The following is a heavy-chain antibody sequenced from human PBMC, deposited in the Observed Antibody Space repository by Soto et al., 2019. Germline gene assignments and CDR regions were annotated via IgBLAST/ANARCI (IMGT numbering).Heavy chain of an antibody. V-gene: IGHV1-3*01. D-gene: IGHD6-6*01. CDR3: ARSIADRPGVWFDP. J-gene: IGHJ5*02. CDR1: GYTFTSYA. CDR2: INAGNGNT. Sequence: ASVKVSCKASGYTFTSYAMHWVRQAPGQRLEWMGWINAGNGNTKYSQKFQGRVTITRDTSASTAYMELSSLRSEDTAVYYCARSIADRPGVWFDPWGQGTLVTVSS.